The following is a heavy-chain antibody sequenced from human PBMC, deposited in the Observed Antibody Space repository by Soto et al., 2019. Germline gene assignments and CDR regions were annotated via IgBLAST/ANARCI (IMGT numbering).Heavy chain of an antibody. V-gene: IGHV1-24*01. CDR1: GYTLTELS. Sequence: ASVKVSCKVSGYTLTELSMHWVRQAPGKGLEWMGGFDPEDGETIYAQKFQGRVTMTTDTSTSTAYMELRSLRSDDTAVYYCARERLTVTTKWYDYWGQGTLVTVSS. CDR3: ARERLTVTTKWYDY. CDR2: FDPEDGET. D-gene: IGHD4-17*01. J-gene: IGHJ4*02.